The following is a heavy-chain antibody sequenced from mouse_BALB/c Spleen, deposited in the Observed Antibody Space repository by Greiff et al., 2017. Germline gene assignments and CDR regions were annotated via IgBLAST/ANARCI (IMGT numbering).Heavy chain of an antibody. V-gene: IGHV5-4*02. CDR1: GFTFSDYY. D-gene: IGHD2-10*01. J-gene: IGHJ3*01. Sequence: EVQRVESGGGLVKPGGSLKLSCAASGFTFSDYYMYWVRQTPEKRLEWVATISDGGSYTYYPDSVKGRFTISRDNAKNNLYLQMSSLKSEDTAMYYCASAYYGNPWFAYWGQGTLVTVSA. CDR3: ASAYYGNPWFAY. CDR2: ISDGGSYT.